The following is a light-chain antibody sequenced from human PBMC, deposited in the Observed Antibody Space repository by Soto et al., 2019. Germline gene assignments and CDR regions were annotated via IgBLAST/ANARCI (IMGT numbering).Light chain of an antibody. V-gene: IGLV2-14*01. CDR1: SSDVGGYNY. CDR3: KSYTSSNTLV. Sequence: QSVLTQPASVSGSPGQSITISCTGTSSDVGGYNYVSWYQQHPGKAPKLIIYEVSNRPSGVSNRFSGSKSGNTASLTISGLQAEDEADYYCKSYTSSNTLVFGEGTKLTVL. CDR2: EVS. J-gene: IGLJ3*02.